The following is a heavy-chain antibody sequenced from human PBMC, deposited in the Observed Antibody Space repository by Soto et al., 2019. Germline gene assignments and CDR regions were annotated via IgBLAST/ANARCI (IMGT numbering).Heavy chain of an antibody. CDR2: IKQDGSEK. CDR1: GFTFSSYW. J-gene: IGHJ6*03. D-gene: IGHD3-3*01. Sequence: EVQLVESGGGLVQPGGSLRLSCAASGFTFSSYWMSWVRQAPGKGLEWVANIKQDGSEKYYVDSVKGRFTISRDNAKNSLYLQMNSLRAEDTAVYYCARVENYYDFWSGYYYYYMDVWGKGTTVTVSS. V-gene: IGHV3-7*01. CDR3: ARVENYYDFWSGYYYYYMDV.